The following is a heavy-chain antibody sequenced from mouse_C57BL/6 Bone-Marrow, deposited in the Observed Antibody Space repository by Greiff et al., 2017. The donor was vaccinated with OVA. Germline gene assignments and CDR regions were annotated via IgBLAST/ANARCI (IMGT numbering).Heavy chain of an antibody. CDR3: ARYGYGLPDAY. Sequence: QVQLQQPGAELVKPGASVKMSCKASGYTFTSYWITWVKQRPGQGLEWIGDIYPGSGSTNYNEKFKSKATLTVDTSSSTAYMQLSSLTSEDAAVYYCARYGYGLPDAYWGQGTLVTVSA. D-gene: IGHD2-10*02. V-gene: IGHV1-55*01. J-gene: IGHJ3*01. CDR1: GYTFTSYW. CDR2: IYPGSGST.